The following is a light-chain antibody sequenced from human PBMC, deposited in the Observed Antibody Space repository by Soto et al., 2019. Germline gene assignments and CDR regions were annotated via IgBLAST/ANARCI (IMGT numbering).Light chain of an antibody. J-gene: IGLJ1*01. Sequence: QSALTQPASVPGSPGQSITISCSGTSSDIGSYDHVAWYQQFPGKSPKLIIYAVSDRPSGVSDRFSGSKSGISASLTISGLQTEDEADYYCISYTDRQSYLFGTGTRSPS. CDR1: SSDIGSYDH. V-gene: IGLV2-14*03. CDR2: AVS. CDR3: ISYTDRQSYL.